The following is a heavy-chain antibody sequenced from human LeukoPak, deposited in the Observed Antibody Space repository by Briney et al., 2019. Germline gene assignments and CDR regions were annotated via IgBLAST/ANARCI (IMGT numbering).Heavy chain of an antibody. CDR1: GGSISSYY. J-gene: IGHJ3*02. Sequence: SSETLSLTCPVSGGSISSYYWSWIRQPPGKGLEWIGYIYYSGSTNYNPSLKSRVTISVDTSKNQFSLKLSSVTAADTAVYYCARMEEELLYPQAFDIWGQGTMVTVSS. V-gene: IGHV4-59*01. CDR2: IYYSGST. CDR3: ARMEEELLYPQAFDI. D-gene: IGHD3-10*01.